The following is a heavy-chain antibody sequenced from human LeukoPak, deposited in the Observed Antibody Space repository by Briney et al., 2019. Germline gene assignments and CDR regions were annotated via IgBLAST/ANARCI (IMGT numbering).Heavy chain of an antibody. CDR1: GYTFTGYY. J-gene: IGHJ4*02. CDR3: ARESAAGTSLDY. V-gene: IGHV1-2*02. Sequence: ASVKVSCKASGYTFTGYYMHWVRQAPGQGLEWMGWINPNSGGTNYAQKFQGRVTMTRDTSISTAYMELSRLRSDDTAVYYCARESAAGTSLDYWGQGTLVTVSS. CDR2: INPNSGGT. D-gene: IGHD6-13*01.